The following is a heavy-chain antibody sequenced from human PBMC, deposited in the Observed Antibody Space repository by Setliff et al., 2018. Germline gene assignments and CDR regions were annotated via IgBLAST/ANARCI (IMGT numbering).Heavy chain of an antibody. V-gene: IGHV5-51*01. Sequence: GESLKISCKGSGYSFSICWIGWVRQMPGKGLEWMGIIYPGDSITRYSPSFQGQVTISVDKSINTAYLQWSSLRASDTAIYYCARHPYYYGSGTYLDNNNRWFDPWGQGTLVTVSS. CDR3: ARHPYYYGSGTYLDNNNRWFDP. CDR2: IYPGDSIT. CDR1: GYSFSICW. J-gene: IGHJ5*02. D-gene: IGHD3-10*01.